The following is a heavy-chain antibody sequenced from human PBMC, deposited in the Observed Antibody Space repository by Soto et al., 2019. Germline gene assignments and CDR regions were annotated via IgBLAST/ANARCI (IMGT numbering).Heavy chain of an antibody. D-gene: IGHD3-22*01. CDR1: GGSISSGDFS. V-gene: IGHV4-30-2*01. CDR2: IYYGGST. CDR3: ARVRREYDNSGPVDY. J-gene: IGHJ4*02. Sequence: SDTLSLTCAVSGGSISSGDFSWNWIRQPPGKGLEYIGYIYYGGSTYYNPSLQSRVTMSVDRSRNQFSLKLNSVTAADTAVYYCARVRREYDNSGPVDYWGQGTLVTVSS.